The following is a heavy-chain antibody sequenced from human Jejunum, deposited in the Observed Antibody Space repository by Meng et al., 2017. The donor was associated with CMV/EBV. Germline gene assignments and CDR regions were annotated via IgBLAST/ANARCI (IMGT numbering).Heavy chain of an antibody. CDR2: IRSKANSYAT. CDR1: TFSGTA. CDR3: VQTSNYYDSSGFDY. V-gene: IGHV3-73*01. Sequence: TFSGTAMHWVRQASGKGLRWVGRIRSKANSYATVYAASVKGRFIISRDDSKNTAYLQMNSLKTEDTAVYYCVQTSNYYDSSGFDYWGQGTLVTVSS. D-gene: IGHD3-22*01. J-gene: IGHJ4*02.